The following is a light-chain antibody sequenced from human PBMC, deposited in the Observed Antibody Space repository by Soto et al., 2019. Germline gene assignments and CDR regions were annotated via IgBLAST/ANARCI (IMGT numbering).Light chain of an antibody. CDR2: WAS. CDR1: QSFLYSSNNKNY. CDR3: QQYYSTPLT. Sequence: DIVMTQSSDSLAVSLGERATINCKSRQSFLYSSNNKNYLAWYQQKPGQPPKLLIYWASTRESGVPDRFSGSGSGTDFTLTISSLQAEDVAVYYCQQYYSTPLTFGGGTKV. V-gene: IGKV4-1*01. J-gene: IGKJ4*01.